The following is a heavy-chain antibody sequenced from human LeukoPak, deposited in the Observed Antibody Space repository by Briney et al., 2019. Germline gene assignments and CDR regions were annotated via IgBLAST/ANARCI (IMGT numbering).Heavy chain of an antibody. V-gene: IGHV3-30-3*01. D-gene: IGHD2-15*01. CDR3: ARDAFLCSGGSCYFYYYYYGMDV. CDR2: ISYDGNNK. J-gene: IGHJ6*02. Sequence: GRSLRLSCAASGFTFSSYAMHWVRQAPGKGLEWVAVISYDGNNKYYADSVKGRFTISRDNSKNTLYLQMNSLRAEDTAVYYCARDAFLCSGGSCYFYYYYYGMDVWGQGTTVTVSS. CDR1: GFTFSSYA.